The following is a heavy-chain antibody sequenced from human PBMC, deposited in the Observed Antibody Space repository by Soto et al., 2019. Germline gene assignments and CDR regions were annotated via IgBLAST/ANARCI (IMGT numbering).Heavy chain of an antibody. Sequence: SETLSLTCSVSGGSISSGDYYWSWIRQPPGKGLEWIGYIYSSGSTNYNTSLKSRVSISVDTSKNQFSLKLSSVTAADTAVYYCARAAFGVVIGYWGQGTLVTVSS. CDR3: ARAAFGVVIGY. V-gene: IGHV4-61*08. CDR2: IYSSGST. D-gene: IGHD3-3*01. CDR1: GGSISSGDYY. J-gene: IGHJ4*02.